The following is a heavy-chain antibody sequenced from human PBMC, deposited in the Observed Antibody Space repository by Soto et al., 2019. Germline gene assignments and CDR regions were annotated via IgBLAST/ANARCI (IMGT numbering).Heavy chain of an antibody. CDR3: ARDPYDILTGSIFDY. CDR1: GFTFSSYW. J-gene: IGHJ4*02. Sequence: EVQLVESGGGLVQPGGSLRLSCAASGFTFSSYWMSWVRQAPGKGLEWVANIKQDGSEKYYVDSVKGRFTISRDNAKNSLYLQMTSLRSEYTAVYYCARDPYDILTGSIFDYWGQGTLVTVSS. V-gene: IGHV3-7*01. CDR2: IKQDGSEK. D-gene: IGHD3-9*01.